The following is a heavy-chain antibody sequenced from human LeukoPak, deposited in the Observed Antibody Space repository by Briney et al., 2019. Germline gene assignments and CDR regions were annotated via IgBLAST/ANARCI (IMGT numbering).Heavy chain of an antibody. CDR3: AKGARYGPWDY. Sequence: GGSLRLSCAASGFTFSSSAMSWVRQVPGKGLEWVSGISASGGSTSYADSVRGRFTISRDNSKNTLYVQMNSLRGEDTAVYYCAKGARYGPWDYWGRGTLLTVSS. V-gene: IGHV3-23*01. CDR1: GFTFSSSA. D-gene: IGHD4-17*01. J-gene: IGHJ4*02. CDR2: ISASGGST.